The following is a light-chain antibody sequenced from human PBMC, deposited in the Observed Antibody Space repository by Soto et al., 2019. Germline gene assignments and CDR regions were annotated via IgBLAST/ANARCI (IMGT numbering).Light chain of an antibody. CDR2: EVS. CDR3: SSYSTSFFYV. J-gene: IGLJ1*01. Sequence: QSALTQPASVSGSPGQSITISCTGTSSDIGGYNFVSWYHQHPGKAPKLMIYEVSNRPSGVSDRFSGSKSGNTASLTISGLQAEDEADYYCSSYSTSFFYVFGTGTKVTVL. CDR1: SSDIGGYNF. V-gene: IGLV2-14*01.